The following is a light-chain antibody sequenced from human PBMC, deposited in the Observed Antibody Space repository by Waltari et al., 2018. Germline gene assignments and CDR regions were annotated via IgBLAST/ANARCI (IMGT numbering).Light chain of an antibody. CDR3: QQRVHWPMYT. J-gene: IGKJ2*01. Sequence: EIVLTQSPPTLSLSPGERATLSCRASQSVSNYLAWYQQRPGQAPRVLIYDASSRATGIPTRFGGSGCGTDFTLTSSSLQPEGSAVYYCQQRVHWPMYTFGQGTKLEI. CDR1: QSVSNY. CDR2: DAS. V-gene: IGKV3-11*01.